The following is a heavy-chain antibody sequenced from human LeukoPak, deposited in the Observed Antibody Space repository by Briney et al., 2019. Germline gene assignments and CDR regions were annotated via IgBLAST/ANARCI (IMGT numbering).Heavy chain of an antibody. Sequence: ASVKVSCKASGYTFTSYGISWVRQAPGQGLEWMGWISAYNGNTNYAQKLQGRVTMTTDTSTSTAYMELRSLRSDDTAVYYCARSYYGFWSGFPGLIQLWYPYYFDYWGQGTLVTVSS. D-gene: IGHD3-3*01. J-gene: IGHJ4*02. CDR1: GYTFTSYG. V-gene: IGHV1-18*01. CDR3: ARSYYGFWSGFPGLIQLWYPYYFDY. CDR2: ISAYNGNT.